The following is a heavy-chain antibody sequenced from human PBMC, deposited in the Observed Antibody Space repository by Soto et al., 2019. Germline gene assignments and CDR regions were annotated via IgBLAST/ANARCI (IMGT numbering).Heavy chain of an antibody. V-gene: IGHV1-69*06. Sequence: SVKVSCKASGGTFSSYAISWVRQAPGQGLEWLGGIIPIFGTANYAQKFQGRVTITADKSTSTAYMELSSLRSEDTAVYYCASGGVPVVAATLYYFDYWGQGTLVTVSS. CDR2: IIPIFGTA. D-gene: IGHD2-15*01. CDR3: ASGGVPVVAATLYYFDY. J-gene: IGHJ4*02. CDR1: GGTFSSYA.